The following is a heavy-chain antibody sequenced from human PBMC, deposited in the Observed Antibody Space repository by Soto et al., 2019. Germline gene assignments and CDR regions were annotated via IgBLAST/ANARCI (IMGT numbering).Heavy chain of an antibody. CDR1: GFTFNTYW. D-gene: IGHD1-1*01. CDR2: INNDGSNT. Sequence: EVQLVESGGGLVQPGGSLRLSCAASGFTFNTYWIHWVRQAPGKGLVWVSRINNDGSNTRYADSVKGRITISRDNAKNTLYLQMNSLGAEDTAVYYCVRGASGTTYGMDVWGQGTRVTVSS. V-gene: IGHV3-74*01. CDR3: VRGASGTTYGMDV. J-gene: IGHJ6*02.